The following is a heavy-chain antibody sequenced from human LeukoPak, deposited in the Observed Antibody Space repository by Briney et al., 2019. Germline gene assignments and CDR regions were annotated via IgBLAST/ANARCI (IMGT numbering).Heavy chain of an antibody. CDR2: ISTNGGST. V-gene: IGHV3-64*01. J-gene: IGHJ4*02. CDR3: ARDQSRVYNWNPLDC. CDR1: GFGFSSYN. Sequence: GGSLRLSCAASGFGFSSYNMHWVRQAPGKGLEFVSAISTNGGSTYYANSLKGRFTISRDNSKNTLYLQMDSLRAEDMAVYYCARDQSRVYNWNPLDCWGQGTLVTISS. D-gene: IGHD1-1*01.